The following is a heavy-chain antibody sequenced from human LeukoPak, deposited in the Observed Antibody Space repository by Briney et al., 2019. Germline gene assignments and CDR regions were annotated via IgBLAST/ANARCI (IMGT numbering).Heavy chain of an antibody. Sequence: PETLSLTCTVSLDSISSGYSWGWIRQPPGRGLKWSGSIDNRGRTNNTPSLNSRITISVDTSKNQFSLKLSPVTAADTAVDSCARDSAWGQAVMFDYWGQGTLVTVSS. J-gene: IGHJ4*02. V-gene: IGHV4-38-2*02. D-gene: IGHD6-19*01. CDR3: ARDSAWGQAVMFDY. CDR2: IDNRGRT. CDR1: LDSISSGYS.